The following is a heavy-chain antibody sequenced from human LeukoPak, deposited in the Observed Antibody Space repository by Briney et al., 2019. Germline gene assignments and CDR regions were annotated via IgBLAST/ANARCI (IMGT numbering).Heavy chain of an antibody. CDR3: AKNRGGTYKYYMDV. J-gene: IGHJ6*03. Sequence: GGSLRLSCAASGFTFNNYAMSWVRQAPGMGLEWLSYVSGSGGATYYAASVKGRFTTSRDNSKNTVYLQMGSLRAGDTAVYYCAKNRGGTYKYYMDVWGNGTTVTVSS. CDR2: VSGSGGAT. CDR1: GFTFNNYA. V-gene: IGHV3-23*01. D-gene: IGHD1-1*01.